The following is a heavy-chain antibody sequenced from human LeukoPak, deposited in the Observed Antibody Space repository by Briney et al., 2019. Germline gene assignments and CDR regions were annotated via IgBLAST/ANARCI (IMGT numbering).Heavy chain of an antibody. CDR2: ISGSGGST. Sequence: GSLRLSCAASGFTFSSYAMSWVRQAPGKGLEWVSAISGSGGSTYYADSVKGRFTISRDNSKNTLYLQMNSLRAEDTAVYYCAKSAYSSSWYEYYYYMDVWGKGTTVTVSS. CDR3: AKSAYSSSWYEYYYYMDV. J-gene: IGHJ6*03. V-gene: IGHV3-23*01. CDR1: GFTFSSYA. D-gene: IGHD6-13*01.